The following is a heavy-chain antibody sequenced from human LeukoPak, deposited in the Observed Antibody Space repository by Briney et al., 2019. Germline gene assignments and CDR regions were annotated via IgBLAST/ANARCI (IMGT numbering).Heavy chain of an antibody. J-gene: IGHJ4*02. CDR1: GGSFSGYY. CDR3: ARTRVLLWFGESEYYFDY. CDR2: INHSGST. Sequence: SETLSLTCAVYGGSFSGYYWNWIRQPPGKGLEWIGEINHSGSTNYNPSLKSRVTISADTSKNQFSLKLYSVTAADTAVYYCARTRVLLWFGESEYYFDYWGQGTLVTVSS. V-gene: IGHV4-34*01. D-gene: IGHD3-10*01.